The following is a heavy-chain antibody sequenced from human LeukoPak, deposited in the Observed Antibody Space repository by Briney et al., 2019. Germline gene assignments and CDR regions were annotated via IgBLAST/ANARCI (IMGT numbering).Heavy chain of an antibody. CDR2: MWFDGGNI. CDR3: ARDYSSSWLRFFDY. J-gene: IGHJ4*02. CDR1: GLTFSSYG. V-gene: IGHV3-33*01. Sequence: GRSLRLSCAASGLTFSSYGMHWGRQAPGKGLEWVAVMWFDGGNIYYADSVKGRFTISRDNSKNTLYLQMNSLRAEDTAVYYCARDYSSSWLRFFDYWGQGTLVTVSS. D-gene: IGHD6-6*01.